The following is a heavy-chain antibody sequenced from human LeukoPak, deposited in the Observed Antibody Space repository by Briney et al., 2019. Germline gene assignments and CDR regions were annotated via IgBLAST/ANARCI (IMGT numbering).Heavy chain of an antibody. CDR3: TRDRTRLLLAD. D-gene: IGHD3-22*01. V-gene: IGHV3-49*03. J-gene: IGHJ4*02. CDR1: GFTFGDYA. Sequence: GGSLRLSCTASGFTFGDYAMSWFRQAPGKGLEWVGFIRSKAYGGTTEYAASVKGRFTISRDDSKSIAYLQMNSLKTEDTAVYYCTRDRTRLLLADWGQGTLVTVSS. CDR2: IRSKAYGGTT.